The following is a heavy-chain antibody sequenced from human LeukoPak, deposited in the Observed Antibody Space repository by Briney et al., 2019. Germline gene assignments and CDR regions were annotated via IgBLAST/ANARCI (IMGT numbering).Heavy chain of an antibody. D-gene: IGHD1-14*01. CDR2: IGYNTGVI. J-gene: IGHJ4*02. Sequence: GRSLRLSCAASGFNFNDFAMHWVRQAPGKGLEWVSGIGYNTGVIDYADSVKGRFTISRDNAKNSLYPQMNSLRTEDTAFYYCVKSIDRTKAPAWGYYFDRWGQGTLVTVSS. V-gene: IGHV3-9*01. CDR1: GFNFNDFA. CDR3: VKSIDRTKAPAWGYYFDR.